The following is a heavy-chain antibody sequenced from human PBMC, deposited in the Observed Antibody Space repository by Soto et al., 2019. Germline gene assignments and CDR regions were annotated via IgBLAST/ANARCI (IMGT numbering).Heavy chain of an antibody. Sequence: QVQLQESGPGLVKPSQTLSLTCTVSGGSISSGGYYWSWIRQHPGQGLEWIGYIYYSGSTYYNPSLKGRVSISVDTSKNQFSLTLSSVTAADTAVYYCARDTGGYSTSPNWFDPWGQGTLVTVSS. V-gene: IGHV4-31*03. J-gene: IGHJ5*02. CDR1: GGSISSGGYY. D-gene: IGHD4-4*01. CDR3: ARDTGGYSTSPNWFDP. CDR2: IYYSGST.